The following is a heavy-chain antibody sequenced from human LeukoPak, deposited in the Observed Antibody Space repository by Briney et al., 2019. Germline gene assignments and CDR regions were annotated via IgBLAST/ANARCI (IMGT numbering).Heavy chain of an antibody. D-gene: IGHD6-25*01. J-gene: IGHJ6*03. CDR2: VYRDGNT. CDR1: GYSISSGYY. CDR3: VRLAALRGFYYYMDV. V-gene: IGHV4-38-2*01. Sequence: TSETLSLTCSVSGYSISSGYYWGWIRQPPGKGLEWVANVYRDGNTYYSPSLESRVTISVDTSKNLFSLKLSSLSAADTATYYCVRLAALRGFYYYMDVWGKGTAVIVSS.